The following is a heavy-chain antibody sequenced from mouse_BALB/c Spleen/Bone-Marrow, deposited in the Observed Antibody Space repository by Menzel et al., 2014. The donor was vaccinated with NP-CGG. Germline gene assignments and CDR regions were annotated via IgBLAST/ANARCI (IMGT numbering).Heavy chain of an antibody. V-gene: IGHV1-14*01. CDR1: GYTFTSYV. CDR2: INPYNDGT. D-gene: IGHD3-2*01. Sequence: VHVKQSGPELVKPGASRKTSCKASGYTFTSYVMHWVKQKPGQGLEWIGYINPYNDGTKYNEKFKGKATLTSDKSSSTAYMELSSLTSEDSAVYYCARPRQLGLPYYFDYWGQAATLTVSS. J-gene: IGHJ2*01. CDR3: ARPRQLGLPYYFDY.